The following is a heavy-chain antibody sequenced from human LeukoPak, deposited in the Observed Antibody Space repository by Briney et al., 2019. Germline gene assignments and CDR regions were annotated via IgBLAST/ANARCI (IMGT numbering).Heavy chain of an antibody. CDR3: ARHGKTSYYDTIGYFDY. D-gene: IGHD3-22*01. CDR2: IDWEGDK. Sequence: SGPTLVNPTQTLTLTCTFSGFSLSTSGMCVSWIRQPPGKALEWLARIDWEGDKYYSTALKTRLTISKDTSKNQVVLTVTNMDPVDTATYYCARHGKTSYYDTIGYFDYWGQGTLVTVSS. V-gene: IGHV2-70*11. J-gene: IGHJ4*02. CDR1: GFSLSTSGMC.